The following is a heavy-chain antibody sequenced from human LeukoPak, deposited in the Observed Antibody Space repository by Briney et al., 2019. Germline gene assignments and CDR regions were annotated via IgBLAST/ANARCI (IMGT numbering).Heavy chain of an antibody. CDR1: GFTFSSYS. Sequence: GGSLRLSCAASGFTFSSYSMNWVRQAPGKGLEWVSSISSSSSYIYYADSVKGRFTISRDNAKNSLYLQMNSLRAEDTALYYCAKVRDDSSGYYYFDYWGQGTLVTVSS. CDR2: ISSSSSYI. J-gene: IGHJ4*02. D-gene: IGHD3-22*01. V-gene: IGHV3-21*04. CDR3: AKVRDDSSGYYYFDY.